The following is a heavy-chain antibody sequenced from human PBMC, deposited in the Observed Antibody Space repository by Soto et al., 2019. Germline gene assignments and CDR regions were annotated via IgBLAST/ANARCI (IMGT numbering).Heavy chain of an antibody. CDR1: AYSFGSAYY. V-gene: IGHV4-38-2*01. CDR2: VFQSGST. CDR3: ARTDSTKLTFQH. J-gene: IGHJ1*01. Sequence: SETLSLTCDFSAYSFGSAYYWGWIRQPPGKGLEWIGSVFQSGSTYYNSSLKSRVTISVDRSKNQFSLRLSSVTAADTALYYCARTDSTKLTFQHWGQGTLGTVSS. D-gene: IGHD1-1*01.